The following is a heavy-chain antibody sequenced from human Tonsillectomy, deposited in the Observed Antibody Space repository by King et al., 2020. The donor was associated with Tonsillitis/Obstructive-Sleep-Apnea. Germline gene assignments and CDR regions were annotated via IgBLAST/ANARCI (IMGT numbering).Heavy chain of an antibody. V-gene: IGHV1-46*01. D-gene: IGHD1-14*01. J-gene: IGHJ4*02. CDR2: INPSTGIT. CDR1: GYTFTRYY. Sequence: QLVQSGAEVKTPGASLKVSCKASGYTFTRYYIHWVRQARGQGLEWMGIINPSTGITTYAQKFQGRVTMTTDTSASTVYVELSSLRSEDTAVYYCARDDVVGRYIDSWGQGTLVTVSS. CDR3: ARDDVVGRYIDS.